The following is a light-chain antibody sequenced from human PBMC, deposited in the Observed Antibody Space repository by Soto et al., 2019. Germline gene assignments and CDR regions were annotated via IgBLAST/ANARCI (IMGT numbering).Light chain of an antibody. CDR3: QQRSNWLFT. CDR1: QSVSSY. V-gene: IGKV3-11*01. Sequence: EIVLTQSPATLSLSPGERATLSCRASQSVSSYLAWYQQKPGQAPRLLMYDASNMATGIPARFSGSGSWTDFTLTISSLEPEDFAVYYCQQRSNWLFTFGPGTKVDIK. J-gene: IGKJ3*01. CDR2: DAS.